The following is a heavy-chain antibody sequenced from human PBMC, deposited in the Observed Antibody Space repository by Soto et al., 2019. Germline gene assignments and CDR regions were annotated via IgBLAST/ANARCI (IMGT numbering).Heavy chain of an antibody. V-gene: IGHV4-31*03. CDR1: GGSISSGGYY. CDR2: IYYSVST. Sequence: QVQLQESGPGLVKPSQTLSLTCTVSGGSISSGGYYWSWIRQHPGKGLEWIGYIYYSVSTYYNPSLKSRVTISVDTSKNQFSLKLSSVTAADTAVYYCARVTLRGYSGYDDLWGQGTLVTVSS. D-gene: IGHD5-12*01. J-gene: IGHJ5*02. CDR3: ARVTLRGYSGYDDL.